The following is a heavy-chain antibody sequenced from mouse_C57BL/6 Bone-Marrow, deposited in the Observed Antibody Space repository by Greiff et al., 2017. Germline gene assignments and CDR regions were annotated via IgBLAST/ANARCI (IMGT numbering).Heavy chain of an antibody. CDR2: INPRNGGT. Sequence: QVQLQQPGTELVKPGASVKLSCKASGYTFTSYWMHWVKQRTGQGLEWIGNINPRNGGTNYNEKFKGKATLTVDKSSSTAYMQLSSLTSEDSAVYYCARSGRLYYYAMDYWGQGTSVTVSS. CDR1: GYTFTSYW. J-gene: IGHJ4*01. D-gene: IGHD3-2*02. CDR3: ARSGRLYYYAMDY. V-gene: IGHV1-53*01.